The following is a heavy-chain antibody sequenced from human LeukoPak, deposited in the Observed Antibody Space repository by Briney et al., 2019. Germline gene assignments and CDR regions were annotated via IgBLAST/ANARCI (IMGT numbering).Heavy chain of an antibody. CDR2: ISSSGSTI. Sequence: GGSLRLSCAASGFSFSSYEMNWVRQAPGKGLEWVSYISSSGSTIYYADSVKGRSTISRDNAKNSLYLQMNSLRADTAVYYCARGLYGMDVWGQGTTVTVSS. J-gene: IGHJ6*02. CDR1: GFSFSSYE. CDR3: ARGLYGMDV. V-gene: IGHV3-48*03. D-gene: IGHD3-16*01.